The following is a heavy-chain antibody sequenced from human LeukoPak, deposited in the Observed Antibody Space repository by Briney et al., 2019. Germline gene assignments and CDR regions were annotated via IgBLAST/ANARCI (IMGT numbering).Heavy chain of an antibody. V-gene: IGHV4-59*01. J-gene: IGHJ4*02. D-gene: IGHD5-24*01. CDR2: IYYSGTT. Sequence: SETLSLTCTVSGGSITSYYWSWIRQPPGKGLECIGYIYYSGTTYYNPSLKSRVTISVDTSKNQFSLKLSFVTAADTAVYYCARVRRDGYNSPDYWGQGTLVTVSS. CDR1: GGSITSYY. CDR3: ARVRRDGYNSPDY.